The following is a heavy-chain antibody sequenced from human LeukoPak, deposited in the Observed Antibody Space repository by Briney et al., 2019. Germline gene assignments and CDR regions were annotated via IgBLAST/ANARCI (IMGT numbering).Heavy chain of an antibody. J-gene: IGHJ4*02. CDR3: AKESSGGWYFDY. Sequence: GGSLRLSCAASGFTFSSYAMSWVRQAPGKGLEWVSSIPASGGSTYYADSVKGRFTISRDNSKNSLYLQMNSLRAEDTAVYYRAKESSGGWYFDYWGQGTLVTVSS. D-gene: IGHD6-19*01. CDR2: IPASGGST. V-gene: IGHV3-23*01. CDR1: GFTFSSYA.